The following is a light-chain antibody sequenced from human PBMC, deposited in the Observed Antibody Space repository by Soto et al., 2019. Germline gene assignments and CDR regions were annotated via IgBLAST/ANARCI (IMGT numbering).Light chain of an antibody. CDR3: SSYVVGNNHV. J-gene: IGLJ1*01. CDR2: EVS. Sequence: QSALTQPPSASGSPGQSLTISCTGTSSYVRDFNYISWYQQHPGKAPKLMIYEVSKRPSGVPDRFSGSKSGNTASLTVSGLHAEDEADYYCSSYVVGNNHVFGTGTKVTVL. CDR1: SSYVRDFNY. V-gene: IGLV2-8*01.